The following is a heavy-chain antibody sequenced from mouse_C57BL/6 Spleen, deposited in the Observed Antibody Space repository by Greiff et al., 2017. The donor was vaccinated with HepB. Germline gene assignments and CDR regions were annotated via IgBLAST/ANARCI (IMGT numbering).Heavy chain of an antibody. CDR2: ISSGSSTI. D-gene: IGHD1-1*01. V-gene: IGHV5-17*01. CDR3: ARPPYYGSSSAWFAY. Sequence: EVMLVESGGGLVKPGGSLKLSCAASGFTFSDYGMHWVRQAPEKGLEWVAYISSGSSTIYYADTVKGRFTISRYNAKNTLFLQMTSLGSEDTTMYYCARPPYYGSSSAWFAYWGQGTLVTVSA. J-gene: IGHJ3*01. CDR1: GFTFSDYG.